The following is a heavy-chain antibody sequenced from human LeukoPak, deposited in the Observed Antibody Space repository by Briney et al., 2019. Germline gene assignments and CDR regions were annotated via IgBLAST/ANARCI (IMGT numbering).Heavy chain of an antibody. CDR1: GYTFTGYY. D-gene: IGHD6-13*01. J-gene: IGHJ4*02. V-gene: IGHV1-2*02. Sequence: ASVKVSCKASGYTFTGYYMHWVRQAPGQGLKWMGWINPNSGGTNYAQKFQGRVTMTRDTSISTAYMELSRLRSDDTAVYYCARDAAAGRVGTYYFDYWGQGTLVTVSS. CDR2: INPNSGGT. CDR3: ARDAAAGRVGTYYFDY.